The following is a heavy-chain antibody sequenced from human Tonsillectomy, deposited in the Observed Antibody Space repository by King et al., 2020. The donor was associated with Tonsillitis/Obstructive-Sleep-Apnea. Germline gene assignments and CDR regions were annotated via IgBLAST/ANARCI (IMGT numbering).Heavy chain of an antibody. CDR2: INHSGST. D-gene: IGHD3-3*01. Sequence: VQLQQWGAGLLKPSETLSLTCAVYGGSFSGYYWSWIRQPPGKGLEWIGEINHSGSTNYNPSLKSRVTISVDTSKNQFSLKLSSVTAADTAVYYCAGYDFWSGYRFQRWGQGTLVTVSS. V-gene: IGHV4-34*01. J-gene: IGHJ1*01. CDR3: AGYDFWSGYRFQR. CDR1: GGSFSGYY.